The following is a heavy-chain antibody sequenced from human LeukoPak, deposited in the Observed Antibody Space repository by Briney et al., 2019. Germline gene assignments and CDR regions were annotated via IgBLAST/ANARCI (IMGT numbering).Heavy chain of an antibody. J-gene: IGHJ4*02. CDR2: ISGSGGSA. CDR3: AKDSDAYSSGWMPDY. D-gene: IGHD6-19*01. V-gene: IGHV3-23*01. Sequence: GGSLRLSCAASGFTFSSYAMSWVRQAPGKGLEWVSAISGSGGSAYYADSVKGRFTISRDNSKNTLYLQMNSLRAEDTAVYYCAKDSDAYSSGWMPDYWGQGTLVTVSS. CDR1: GFTFSSYA.